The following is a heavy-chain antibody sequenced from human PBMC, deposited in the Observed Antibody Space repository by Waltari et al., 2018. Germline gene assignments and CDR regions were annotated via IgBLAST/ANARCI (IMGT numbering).Heavy chain of an antibody. J-gene: IGHJ4*02. CDR2: INHSGST. CDR3: ARGPGDSGPDY. CDR1: GGSFSGYY. Sequence: QVQLQQWGAGLLKPSETLSLTCAVYGGSFSGYYWSWIRQPPGKGLEWFGEINHSGSTTYSPALMGGVTIAVDTSKNQFSLKLGSVTAADTAVYYCARGPGDSGPDYWGQGTLVTVSS. D-gene: IGHD5-12*01. V-gene: IGHV4-34*01.